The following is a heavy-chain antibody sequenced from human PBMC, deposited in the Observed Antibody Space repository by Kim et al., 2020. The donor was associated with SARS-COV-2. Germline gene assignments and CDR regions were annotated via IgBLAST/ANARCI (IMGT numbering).Heavy chain of an antibody. CDR2: SNK. J-gene: IGHJ4*02. Sequence: SNKYYADSVEGRFTISRDNSMNTLYLQMNSLRAEDTAVYYCAREQKIFDYWGQGTLVTVSS. CDR3: AREQKIFDY. V-gene: IGHV3-33*01.